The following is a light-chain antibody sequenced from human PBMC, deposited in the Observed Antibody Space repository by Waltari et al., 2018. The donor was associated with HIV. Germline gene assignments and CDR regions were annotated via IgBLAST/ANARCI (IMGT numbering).Light chain of an antibody. V-gene: IGKV2-28*01. J-gene: IGKJ4*01. CDR1: QSLLHRNGFNY. Sequence: DIVMTQSPLSLPVTPGEPASISCRSSQSLLHRNGFNYVDWYLQKPGQSPQLLIYLGSNRASGVPDRFSGSGSGTDFTLKIIRVEAEDVGVYYCMQALQGVSFGGGTKVEIK. CDR3: MQALQGVS. CDR2: LGS.